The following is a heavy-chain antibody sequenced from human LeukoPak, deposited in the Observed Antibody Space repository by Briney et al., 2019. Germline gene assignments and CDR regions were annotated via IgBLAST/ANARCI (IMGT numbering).Heavy chain of an antibody. CDR3: AKSREEIRGLDAFDI. CDR1: GGSISSDDYC. Sequence: PSETLSLTCSVSGGSISSDDYCWNWIRQHPGKGQEWIGYIYYSGSTYYNPSLKSRVALSVDTSKNQFSLKLSSLTAADTAVYYCAKSREEIRGLDAFDIWGQGTMVTVSS. J-gene: IGHJ3*02. D-gene: IGHD5-24*01. CDR2: IYYSGST. V-gene: IGHV4-31*03.